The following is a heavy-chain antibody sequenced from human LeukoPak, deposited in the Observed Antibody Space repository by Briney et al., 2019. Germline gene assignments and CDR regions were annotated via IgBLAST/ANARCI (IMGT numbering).Heavy chain of an antibody. Sequence: SETLSLTCSVSGGSVSRYYWSWIRQSPGKRLEWVGYIHNSGRTNYNPSLKSRVTGFVDTSKNQVSLRLSSVTAADTAVYYCARHGTISSESYFDYWGQGALVTVSS. CDR1: GGSVSRYY. CDR2: IHNSGRT. V-gene: IGHV4-59*08. D-gene: IGHD1-14*01. CDR3: ARHGTISSESYFDY. J-gene: IGHJ4*02.